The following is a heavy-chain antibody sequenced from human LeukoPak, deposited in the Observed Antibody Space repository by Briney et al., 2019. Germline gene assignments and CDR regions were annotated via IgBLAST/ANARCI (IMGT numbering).Heavy chain of an antibody. CDR1: GFTFTSSA. CDR2: IVVGSGNT. J-gene: IGHJ4*02. CDR3: AAIPEPGRGVDY. V-gene: IGHV1-58*02. D-gene: IGHD1-14*01. Sequence: ASVKVSCKASGFTFTSSAMQWVRQARGQRLEWIGWIVVGSGNTNYAQKFQERVTITRDMSTSTAYMELSSPRSEDTAVYYCAAIPEPGRGVDYWGQGTLVTVSS.